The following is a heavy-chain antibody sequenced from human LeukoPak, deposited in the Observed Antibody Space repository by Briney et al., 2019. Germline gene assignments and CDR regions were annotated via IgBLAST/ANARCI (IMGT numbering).Heavy chain of an antibody. CDR3: ARDARLYVGRYFDY. J-gene: IGHJ4*02. CDR2: ISAYNGNT. Sequence: ASVKVSCKASGYTFTSYAMNWVRQAPGQGLEWMGWISAYNGNTNYAQKLQGRVTMTTDTSTITAYMELRSLRSDDTAVYYCARDARLYVGRYFDYWGQGTLVTVSS. D-gene: IGHD3-10*02. V-gene: IGHV1-18*01. CDR1: GYTFTSYA.